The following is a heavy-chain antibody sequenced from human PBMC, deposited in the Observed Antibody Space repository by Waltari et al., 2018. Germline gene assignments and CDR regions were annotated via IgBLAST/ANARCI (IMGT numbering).Heavy chain of an antibody. Sequence: QVQLVESGGGVVQPGRSLRLSCAASGFSFASYTMHWVRQAPGKGLEWVAVIASDGTYKYYAESVRGLLIISRDISKSTLFLQMNSLRPEDTALYYCARDPVGSSSVRFFDHWGQGALVTVSS. CDR3: ARDPVGSSSVRFFDH. CDR2: IASDGTYK. V-gene: IGHV3-30-3*01. CDR1: GFSFASYT. J-gene: IGHJ4*02. D-gene: IGHD1-26*01.